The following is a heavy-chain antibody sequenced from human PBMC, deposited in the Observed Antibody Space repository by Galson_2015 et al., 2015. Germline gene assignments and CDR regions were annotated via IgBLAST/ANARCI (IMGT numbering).Heavy chain of an antibody. Sequence: SLRLSCAASGFTFSSYWMSWVRQAPGKGLEWVANIKQDGSEKYYVDSVKGRFTISRDNAKNSLYLQMNSLRAEDTAVYYCARSGRGQLGYYYYYYMDVWGKGTTVTVSS. CDR1: GFTFSSYW. CDR3: ARSGRGQLGYYYYYYMDV. CDR2: IKQDGSEK. D-gene: IGHD6-6*01. J-gene: IGHJ6*03. V-gene: IGHV3-7*01.